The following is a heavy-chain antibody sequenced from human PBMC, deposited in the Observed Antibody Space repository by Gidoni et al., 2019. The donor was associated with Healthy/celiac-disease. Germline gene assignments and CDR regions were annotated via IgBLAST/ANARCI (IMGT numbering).Heavy chain of an antibody. CDR3: ATYPHIVVVTAPLDC. D-gene: IGHD2-21*02. Sequence: QVQLVQSGAEVQKPGSSVKFSCKASGGTFSSYAISWVRQAPGQGLEWMGGIIPIFGTANYAQKFQGRVTITADESTSTAYMELSSLRSEDTAVYYCATYPHIVVVTAPLDCWGQGTLVTVSS. CDR2: IIPIFGTA. V-gene: IGHV1-69*01. CDR1: GGTFSSYA. J-gene: IGHJ4*02.